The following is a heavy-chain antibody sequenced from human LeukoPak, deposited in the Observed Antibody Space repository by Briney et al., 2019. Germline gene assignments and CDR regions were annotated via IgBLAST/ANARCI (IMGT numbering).Heavy chain of an antibody. CDR1: GFTFSSYA. CDR2: ISGSGGST. V-gene: IGHV3-23*01. Sequence: GGSLRLSCAASGFTFSSYAMSWVRQAPGKGLEWVSAISGSGGSTYYADSVKGRFTISRDKSENTLYLQMNNLRAEDTALYYCVRVRGGAEGGWFDPWGQGTLVTVSS. CDR3: VRVRGGAEGGWFDP. J-gene: IGHJ5*02. D-gene: IGHD2-21*01.